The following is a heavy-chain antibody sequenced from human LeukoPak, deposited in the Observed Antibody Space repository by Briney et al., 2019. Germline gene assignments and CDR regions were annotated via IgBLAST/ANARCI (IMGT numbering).Heavy chain of an antibody. D-gene: IGHD2-2*01. CDR2: IIPILGIA. CDR3: ARDRGDIVVVPAADWDGWFDP. Sequence: GASVKVSCKASGGTFSSYAISWVRQAPGQGLEWMGRIIPILGIANYAQKFQGRVTITADKSTSTAYMELSSLRSEDTAVYYCARDRGDIVVVPAADWDGWFDPRGQGTLVTVSS. V-gene: IGHV1-69*04. CDR1: GGTFSSYA. J-gene: IGHJ5*02.